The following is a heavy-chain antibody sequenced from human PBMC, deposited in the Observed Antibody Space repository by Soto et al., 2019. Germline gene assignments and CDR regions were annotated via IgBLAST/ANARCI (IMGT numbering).Heavy chain of an antibody. J-gene: IGHJ6*02. V-gene: IGHV1-18*04. D-gene: IGHD4-17*01. CDR1: GYTFTSYG. Sequence: QVQLVQSGAEVKKPGVSVKVSCKASGYTFTSYGISWVRQAPGQGLEWMGWISAYNGNTNYAQKLQGRVTMTTDTSTSTAYMELRSLRSDDTAVYYCARNVDYGGNSYYYYGMDVWGQGTTVTVSS. CDR3: ARNVDYGGNSYYYYGMDV. CDR2: ISAYNGNT.